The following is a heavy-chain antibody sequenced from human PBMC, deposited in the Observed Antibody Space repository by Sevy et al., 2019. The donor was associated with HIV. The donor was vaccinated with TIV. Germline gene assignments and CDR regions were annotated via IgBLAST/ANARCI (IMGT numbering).Heavy chain of an antibody. J-gene: IGHJ6*03. CDR1: GFTFDDYA. D-gene: IGHD2-2*01. CDR3: AKAVYCSSDSCFGPYSPHYYMDA. V-gene: IGHV3-43D*04. CDR2: VSWDGSST. Sequence: GGSLRLSCAASGFTFDDYAMHWVRQSPGKGLEWVSLVSWDGSSTHYADSVKGRFTLSRDNSKNSLYLQMHSLIPEDTALSYGAKAVYCSSDSCFGPYSPHYYMDAWSKGTTVTVSS.